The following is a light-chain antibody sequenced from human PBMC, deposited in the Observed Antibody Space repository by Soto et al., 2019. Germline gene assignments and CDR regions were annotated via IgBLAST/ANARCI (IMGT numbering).Light chain of an antibody. CDR3: CSYAGSSTYVV. CDR1: SSDVGSYNL. V-gene: IGLV2-23*01. J-gene: IGLJ2*01. CDR2: EGS. Sequence: QSALTQPASVSGSPEQSITISCTGTSSDVGSYNLVSWYQHRPGKAPKLMIYEGSKRPSGISNRFSGSKSGNTASLTISGLQAEDEADYYCCSYAGSSTYVVFGGGTKLTVL.